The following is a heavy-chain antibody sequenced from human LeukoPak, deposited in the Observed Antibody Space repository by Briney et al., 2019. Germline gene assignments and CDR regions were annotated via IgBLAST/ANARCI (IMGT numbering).Heavy chain of an antibody. CDR3: ARVLGWYYDSSDYSRAFDY. J-gene: IGHJ4*02. CDR2: INPNSGGT. D-gene: IGHD3-22*01. CDR1: GYTFTGYY. Sequence: ASVKVSCKASGYTFTGYYMHWVRQAPGQGLEWMGWINPNSGGTNYAQKFQGRVTMTRDTSISTAYMELSRLRSDDTAVYYCARVLGWYYDSSDYSRAFDYWGQGTLVTVSS. V-gene: IGHV1-2*02.